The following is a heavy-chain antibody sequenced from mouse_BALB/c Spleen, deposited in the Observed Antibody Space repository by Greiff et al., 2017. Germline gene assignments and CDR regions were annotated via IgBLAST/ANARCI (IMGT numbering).Heavy chain of an antibody. J-gene: IGHJ3*01. CDR2: INSNGGST. V-gene: IGHV5-6-3*01. CDR3: ARKGVWYHEGFAY. D-gene: IGHD2-10*02. CDR1: GFTFSSYG. Sequence: EVKVVESGGGLVQPGGSLKLSCAASGFTFSSYGMSWVRQTPDKRLELVATINSNGGSTYYPDSVKGRFTISRDNAKNTLYLQMSSLKSEDTAMYYCARKGVWYHEGFAYWGQGTLVTVSA.